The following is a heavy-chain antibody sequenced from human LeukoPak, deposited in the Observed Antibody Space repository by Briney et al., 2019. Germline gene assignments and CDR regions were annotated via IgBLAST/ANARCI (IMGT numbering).Heavy chain of an antibody. D-gene: IGHD1-26*01. J-gene: IGHJ4*02. V-gene: IGHV3-15*01. CDR3: TTRGGSFSIFDY. Sequence: AGGSLRLSCAASGFTFSSYDMHWVRQATGKGLEWVGRIKSKTDGGTTDYAAPVKGRFTISRDDSKNTLYLQMNSLKTEDTAVYYCTTRGGSFSIFDYWGQGTLVTVSS. CDR2: IKSKTDGGTT. CDR1: GFTFSSYD.